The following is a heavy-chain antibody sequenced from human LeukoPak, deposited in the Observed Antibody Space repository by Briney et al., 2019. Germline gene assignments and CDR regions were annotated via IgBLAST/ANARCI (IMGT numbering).Heavy chain of an antibody. CDR3: ARRDHDWGAYNY. CDR2: IYYSGST. V-gene: IGHV4-59*01. D-gene: IGHD3-9*01. CDR1: GGSISSYY. J-gene: IGHJ4*02. Sequence: PSETPSRTCTVSGGSISSYYWSWIRQPPGKGLEWIGYIYYSGSTNYNPSLKSRVTISVDTSKNQFSLELSSVTAADTAVYYCARRDHDWGAYNYWGQGTLVTVSS.